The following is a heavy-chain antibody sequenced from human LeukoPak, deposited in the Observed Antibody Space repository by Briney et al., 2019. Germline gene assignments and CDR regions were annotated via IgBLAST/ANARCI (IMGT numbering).Heavy chain of an antibody. CDR2: ISSTSIYT. J-gene: IGHJ4*02. CDR3: AREDGYSSSWYSDY. CDR1: GFTFSDYY. D-gene: IGHD6-13*01. Sequence: EGSLRLSCAASGFTFSDYYMSWIRHAPGKGLEWVSDISSTSIYTNYADSVKGRFTISRDNAKNSLYLQMNSLRAEDTAVYYCAREDGYSSSWYSDYWGQGTLVTVSS. V-gene: IGHV3-11*05.